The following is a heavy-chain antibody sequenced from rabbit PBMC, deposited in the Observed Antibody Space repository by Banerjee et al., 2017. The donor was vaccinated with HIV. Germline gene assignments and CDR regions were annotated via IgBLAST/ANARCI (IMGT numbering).Heavy chain of an antibody. CDR2: IAGSSSGFT. Sequence: QEQLEESGGGLVKPEGSLTLTCTASGFSFSGWICWVRQAPGKGLEWISCIAGSSSGFTYSATWAKGRFTCSKTSSTTVTLQMTSLTVADTATYFCARDTGSSFSSYGMDLWGQGTLVTVS. J-gene: IGHJ3*01. V-gene: IGHV1S45*01. CDR1: GFSFSGW. CDR3: ARDTGSSFSSYGMDL. D-gene: IGHD8-1*01.